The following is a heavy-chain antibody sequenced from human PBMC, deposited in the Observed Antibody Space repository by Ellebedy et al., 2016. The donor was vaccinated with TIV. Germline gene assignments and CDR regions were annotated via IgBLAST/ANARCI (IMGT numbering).Heavy chain of an antibody. J-gene: IGHJ4*02. CDR3: ARISCSGGSCYSGGPFDF. Sequence: SGPTLVXPTQTLTLTCTFSGFSLIADKIRLNWIRQPPGKALEWLARIDWDDVKYYNTSLQTRLTISKDTSQNQVVLTMTNMDPVDTATYYCARISCSGGSCYSGGPFDFWGQGIPVTVSS. CDR1: GFSLIADKIR. V-gene: IGHV2-70*04. CDR2: IDWDDVK. D-gene: IGHD2-15*01.